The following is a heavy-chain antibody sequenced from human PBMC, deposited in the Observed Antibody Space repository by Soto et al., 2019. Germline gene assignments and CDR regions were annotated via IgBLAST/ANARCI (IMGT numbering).Heavy chain of an antibody. V-gene: IGHV1-2*04. CDR2: IDSNCGGP. Sequence: ASVKVSCKASGCSFAGFYIHWMRQAPGQGLEWVGGIDSNCGGPTYAQKFQDSVAMTTDTSISTAYMDLNRLTSDDTAIYYCAIIMSHRYSFDIWGQGTLVTVSS. CDR3: AIIMSHRYSFDI. D-gene: IGHD3-16*01. J-gene: IGHJ3*02. CDR1: GCSFAGFY.